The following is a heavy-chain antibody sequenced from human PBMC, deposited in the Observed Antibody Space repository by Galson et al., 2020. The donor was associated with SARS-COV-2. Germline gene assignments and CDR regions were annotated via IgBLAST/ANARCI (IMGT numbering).Heavy chain of an antibody. D-gene: IGHD3-9*01. J-gene: IGHJ4*02. Sequence: GGSLRLSCTGSGFTFADYVMSWVRQTPEKGLEWIGFVRSKSHGETTQYAASVNGRFSISRDDSKRIAYLQMNSLKSEDTAMYYCAIDYDLSTGYYGYYFDSWGQGTLVTVSS. CDR2: VRSKSHGETT. CDR1: GFTFADYV. V-gene: IGHV3-49*04. CDR3: AIDYDLSTGYYGYYFDS.